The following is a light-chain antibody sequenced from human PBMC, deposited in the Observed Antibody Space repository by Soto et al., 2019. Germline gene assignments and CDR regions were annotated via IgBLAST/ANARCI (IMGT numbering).Light chain of an antibody. CDR2: VNN. CDR3: QSYDSSLSGFYD. J-gene: IGLJ1*01. CDR1: SNNIGAGYD. V-gene: IGLV1-40*01. Sequence: QSVLTQLPSVSGAPGQRVTISCTGSSNNIGAGYDVYWYQQLPGTAPRLLIYVNNKRPSGVPDRFSGSKSGTSASLAITGLLAEDEADYYCQSYDSSLSGFYDFGTGTKVTVL.